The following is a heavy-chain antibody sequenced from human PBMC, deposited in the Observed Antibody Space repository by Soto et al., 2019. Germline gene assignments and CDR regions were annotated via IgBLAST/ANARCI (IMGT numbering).Heavy chain of an antibody. V-gene: IGHV4-39*01. CDR3: ARHGVAPLVSAFDY. Sequence: PSETLSLTCTVSGGSISSSSYYWGWIRQPPGKGLEWIGSIYYSGSTYYNPSLKSRVTISVDTSKNQFSLKLSSVTAADTAVYYCARHGVAPLVSAFDYWGQGTLVTVSS. CDR1: GGSISSSSYY. D-gene: IGHD6-6*01. CDR2: IYYSGST. J-gene: IGHJ4*02.